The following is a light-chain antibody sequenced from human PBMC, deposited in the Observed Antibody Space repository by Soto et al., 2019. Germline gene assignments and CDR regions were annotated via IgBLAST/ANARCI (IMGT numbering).Light chain of an antibody. V-gene: IGLV1-44*01. CDR2: SNN. CDR3: TAGDGRLNGLQ. Sequence: QSVLPQPPSASEIPGQRATISCSGSSSNIGSNTVNWYQQLPGTAPNLLIYSNNLRPSGVPDRFSGSKSGSSAALAISGLHSADEDDYYCTAGDGRLNGLQVGGGSKLTVL. CDR1: SSNIGSNT. J-gene: IGLJ2*01.